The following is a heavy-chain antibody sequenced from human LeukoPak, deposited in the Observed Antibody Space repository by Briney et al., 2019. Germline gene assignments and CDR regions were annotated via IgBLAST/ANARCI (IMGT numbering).Heavy chain of an antibody. CDR2: VSGNGDST. CDR1: GFTFSSYA. V-gene: IGHV3-23*01. J-gene: IGHJ4*02. D-gene: IGHD1-26*01. CDR3: ARAWRNSGSYKGYDY. Sequence: PGGSLRLSCAASGFTFSSYAMSWVRQAPGKGLEWVSGVSGNGDSTYYPDSVKGRFTISRDNSKNTLYLQMNSLRAEDTAVYYCARAWRNSGSYKGYDYWGQGTLVTVSS.